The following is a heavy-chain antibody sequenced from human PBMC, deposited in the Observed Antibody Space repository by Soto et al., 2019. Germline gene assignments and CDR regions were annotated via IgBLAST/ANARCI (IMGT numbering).Heavy chain of an antibody. J-gene: IGHJ4*02. Sequence: QVQLVQSGAEVRKPGSSVKVSCKASGGTFSRHAISWVRQAPGQGLEWMGGIIPIFGTANHDQKFQGRVTIIADESTSTVYMELSSLRSEDRAMYYCARGWGYDSNDYYYAYWGQGTLVIVSS. D-gene: IGHD3-22*01. CDR1: GGTFSRHA. V-gene: IGHV1-69*01. CDR2: IIPIFGTA. CDR3: ARGWGYDSNDYYYAY.